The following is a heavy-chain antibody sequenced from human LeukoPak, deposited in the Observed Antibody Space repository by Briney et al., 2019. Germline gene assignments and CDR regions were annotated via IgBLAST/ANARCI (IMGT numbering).Heavy chain of an antibody. CDR1: GGSISSYY. CDR3: ARTTTVRGTYYMDV. Sequence: SETLSLTCTVSGGSISSYYWSWIRMPPGKGLEWIGYIYYSGSTNYNPSLKSQVTISVDTSKNRFSLKLRSVTAADTAVYYCARTTTVRGTYYMDVWGKGTTVTVSS. J-gene: IGHJ6*03. CDR2: IYYSGST. V-gene: IGHV4-59*01. D-gene: IGHD3-10*01.